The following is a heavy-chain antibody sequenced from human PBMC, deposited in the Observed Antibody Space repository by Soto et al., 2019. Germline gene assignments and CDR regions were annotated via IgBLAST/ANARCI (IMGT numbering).Heavy chain of an antibody. J-gene: IGHJ6*02. Sequence: SVKVSCKASGGTFSSYAISWVRQAPGQGLEWMGGIIPISDTTNYAQRFQGRVTITADESTSTAYMELSSLRSEDTAVYYCARSQGSSTSLEIYYYYYYGMDVWGQGTTVTVSS. V-gene: IGHV1-69*13. CDR1: GGTFSSYA. D-gene: IGHD2-2*01. CDR3: ARSQGSSTSLEIYYYYYYGMDV. CDR2: IIPISDTT.